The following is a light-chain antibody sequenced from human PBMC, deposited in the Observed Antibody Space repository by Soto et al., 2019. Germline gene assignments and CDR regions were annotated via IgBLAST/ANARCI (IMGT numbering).Light chain of an antibody. J-gene: IGKJ4*01. CDR2: VAS. Sequence: EIVLTQSPATLSVSPGEKATLSCGASQSVSDNSLAWYQQKPGLAPRLLIYVASTRATGIPDRFRGSASGTDVTPSFSRLEPEVFALYYFLQYASSRITFGGGTKVEIK. V-gene: IGKV3D-20*01. CDR1: QSVSDNS. CDR3: LQYASSRIT.